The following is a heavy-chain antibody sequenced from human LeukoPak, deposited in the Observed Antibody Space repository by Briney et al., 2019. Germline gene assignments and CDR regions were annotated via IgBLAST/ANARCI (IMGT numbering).Heavy chain of an antibody. D-gene: IGHD6-13*01. Sequence: SVKVSCKASEYTFTNYDINWVRQAPGQGLEWMGGIIPIFGTANYAQKFQGRVTITADESTSTAYMELSSLRSEDTAVYYCARGAIAAAGTDYWGQGTLVTVSS. CDR2: IIPIFGTA. CDR1: EYTFTNYD. J-gene: IGHJ4*02. CDR3: ARGAIAAAGTDY. V-gene: IGHV1-69*13.